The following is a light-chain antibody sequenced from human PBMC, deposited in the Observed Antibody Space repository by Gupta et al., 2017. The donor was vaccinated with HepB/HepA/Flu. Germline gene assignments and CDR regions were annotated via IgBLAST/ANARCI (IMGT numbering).Light chain of an antibody. J-gene: IGKJ3*01. CDR2: LGS. CDR1: QSLLHTDGYNY. CDR3: MQCLQTPGT. Sequence: DIVMTQSPLSLPVTPGEPASISCRSSQSLLHTDGYNYLDWYLQKPGQSPQILIYLGSNRASGVPDRFSGSGSGTDFTLKISRVEAEDVGVYYCMQCLQTPGTFGPGTKVDIK. V-gene: IGKV2-28*01.